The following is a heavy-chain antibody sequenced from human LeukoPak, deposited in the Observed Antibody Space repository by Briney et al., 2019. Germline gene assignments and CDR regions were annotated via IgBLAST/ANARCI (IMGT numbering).Heavy chain of an antibody. CDR1: GGSISTSNW. CDR3: ARRYYGSGTNYFDY. V-gene: IGHV4-4*02. J-gene: IGHJ4*02. CDR2: IYHSGST. D-gene: IGHD3-10*01. Sequence: SETLSLTCTVSGGSISTSNWWSWGRQPPGKGLEWIGEIYHSGSTTYNSSLKSRLTISIDKSKNHFSLNLSSVTAADTAVYYCARRYYGSGTNYFDYWGQGTLVTVSS.